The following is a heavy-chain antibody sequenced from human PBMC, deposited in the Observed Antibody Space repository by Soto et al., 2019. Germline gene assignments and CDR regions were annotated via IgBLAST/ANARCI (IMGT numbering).Heavy chain of an antibody. CDR1: WGTLNRDA. CDR2: IIPIFGTA. Sequence: GWPVEVSCKASWGTLNRDAITWGGQGPGKGAEWVGGIIPIFGTANYAQKFQGRVTITADESTSTAYMELSSLRSEDTAVYYCARGDCSGGSCYSAPYHYGNDVRGQGTTVPVSS. V-gene: IGHV1-69*13. D-gene: IGHD2-15*01. J-gene: IGHJ6*02. CDR3: ARGDCSGGSCYSAPYHYGNDV.